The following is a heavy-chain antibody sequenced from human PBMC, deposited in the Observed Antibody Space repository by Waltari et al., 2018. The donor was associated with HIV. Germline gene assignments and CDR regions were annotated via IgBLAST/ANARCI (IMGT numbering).Heavy chain of an antibody. J-gene: IGHJ4*02. CDR2: IHSTGGT. V-gene: IGHV4-59*11. CDR1: GASMTGHY. Sequence: QVQLPESGPRLVKPSETPSLICIASGASMTGHYSSCTLQPPGKGLELIGYIHSTGGTNYNPALKSRVTMSLDTSKNGFSLTLASVSAADTALYYCARYHCPGGTCDSFDCWGRGTLVTVSS. D-gene: IGHD2-8*02. CDR3: ARYHCPGGTCDSFDC.